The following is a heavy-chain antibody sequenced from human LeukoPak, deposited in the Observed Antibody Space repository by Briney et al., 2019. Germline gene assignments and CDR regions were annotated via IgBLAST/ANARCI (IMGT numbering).Heavy chain of an antibody. V-gene: IGHV4-4*07. D-gene: IGHD3-3*01. CDR1: GGSISSYY. J-gene: IGHJ4*02. Sequence: PSETLSLTCTVSGGSISSYYWSWIRQPAGKGLEWIGRIYTSGSTNYNPSLKSRVTMSVDTSKNQFSLRLSSVTAADTAVYYCAREENYDFWSGYFDYWGQGTLVTVSS. CDR3: AREENYDFWSGYFDY. CDR2: IYTSGST.